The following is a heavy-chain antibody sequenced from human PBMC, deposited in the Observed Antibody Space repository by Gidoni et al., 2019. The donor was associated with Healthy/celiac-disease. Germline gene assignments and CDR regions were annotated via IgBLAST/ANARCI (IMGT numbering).Heavy chain of an antibody. J-gene: IGHJ5*02. V-gene: IGHV3-21*01. Sequence: EVQLVESGGGLVKPGGSLRLSCAASGFTFSSYSMHWVRQAPGKGLEWVSSISSSSSYIYYADSVKGRFTISRDNAKNSLYLQMNSLRAEDTAVYYCAREDCSGGSCYVRNWFDPWGQGTLVTVSS. CDR2: ISSSSSYI. CDR1: GFTFSSYS. CDR3: AREDCSGGSCYVRNWFDP. D-gene: IGHD2-15*01.